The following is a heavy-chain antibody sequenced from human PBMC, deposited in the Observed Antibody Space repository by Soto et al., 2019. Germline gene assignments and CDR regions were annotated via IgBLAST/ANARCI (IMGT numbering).Heavy chain of an antibody. CDR1: GGTFSSYA. CDR3: ARDYYDSSGYPPNHYDAFDI. CDR2: IIPIFGTA. J-gene: IGHJ3*02. Sequence: SVKVSCKASGGTFSSYAISWVRQAPGQGLEWMGGIIPIFGTANYAQKFQGRVTITADESTSTAYMELSSLRSEDTAVYYCARDYYDSSGYPPNHYDAFDIWGQGTMVTVSS. V-gene: IGHV1-69*13. D-gene: IGHD3-22*01.